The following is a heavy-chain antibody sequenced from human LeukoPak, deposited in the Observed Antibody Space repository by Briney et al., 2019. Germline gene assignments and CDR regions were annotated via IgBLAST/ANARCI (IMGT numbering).Heavy chain of an antibody. Sequence: GGSLRLSCAASGFTFSGYEMNWVRQAPGRGLEWVSYISSSGNAVRYADSMKGRFTISRDSAKNSLYLQMNSLRAEDTAVYYCAIGWPLHFDCWGQGTLVTVSS. CDR1: GFTFSGYE. V-gene: IGHV3-48*03. CDR3: AIGWPLHFDC. J-gene: IGHJ4*02. D-gene: IGHD2-15*01. CDR2: ISSSGNAV.